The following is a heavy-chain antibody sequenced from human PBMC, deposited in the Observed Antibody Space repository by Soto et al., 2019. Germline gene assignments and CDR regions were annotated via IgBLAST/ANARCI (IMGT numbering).Heavy chain of an antibody. D-gene: IGHD6-19*01. Sequence: SETLSLTCAVYGGSFSGYYWSWIRQPPGKGLEWIGEINHSGSTNYNPSLKSRVTISVDTSKNQFSLKLSSVTAADTAVYYCARGYSSGWYGAHYYYYGMDGWGNGTKVTVSS. V-gene: IGHV4-34*01. J-gene: IGHJ6*04. CDR3: ARGYSSGWYGAHYYYYGMDG. CDR2: INHSGST. CDR1: GGSFSGYY.